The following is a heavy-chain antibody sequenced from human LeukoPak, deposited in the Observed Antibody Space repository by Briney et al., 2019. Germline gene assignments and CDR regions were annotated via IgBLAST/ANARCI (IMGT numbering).Heavy chain of an antibody. CDR3: AREYDRDGPSSDAFDI. CDR1: GGSISSSSYY. J-gene: IGHJ3*02. Sequence: SETLSLTCTVSGGSISSSSYYWGWIRQPPGKGLEWIGEINRSGSTNYKSSLKSRVTISVDTSKNQFSLKLSSVTAADTAVYYCAREYDRDGPSSDAFDIWGQGTMVTVSS. V-gene: IGHV4-39*07. D-gene: IGHD5-24*01. CDR2: INRSGST.